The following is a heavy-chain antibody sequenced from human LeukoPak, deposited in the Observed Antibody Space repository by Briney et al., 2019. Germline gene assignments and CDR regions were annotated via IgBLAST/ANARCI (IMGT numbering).Heavy chain of an antibody. Sequence: GGSLRLSCAASGFTFSSYAMSWVRQAPGKGLEWVSSVSKSDGTTYYADSVKGRLTISRDNSKNTLHLQMNGLRAEDTAVYYCARGSYGMDVWGQGTTVTVSS. V-gene: IGHV3-23*01. CDR2: VSKSDGTT. J-gene: IGHJ6*02. CDR1: GFTFSSYA. CDR3: ARGSYGMDV.